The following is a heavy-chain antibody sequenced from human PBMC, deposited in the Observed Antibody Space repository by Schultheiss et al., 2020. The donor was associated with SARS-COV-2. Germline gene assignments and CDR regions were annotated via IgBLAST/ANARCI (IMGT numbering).Heavy chain of an antibody. CDR2: IYYSGST. D-gene: IGHD1-26*01. J-gene: IGHJ4*02. CDR1: GGSISSGGYY. CDR3: ARDSQRGVGAAGY. V-gene: IGHV4-31*03. Sequence: SETLSLTCTVSGGSISSGGYYWSWIRQHPGKGLEWIGYIYYSGSTYYNPSLKSRVTISVDTSKNQFSLKLSSVTAADTAVYYCARDSQRGVGAAGYWGQGTLVTVSS.